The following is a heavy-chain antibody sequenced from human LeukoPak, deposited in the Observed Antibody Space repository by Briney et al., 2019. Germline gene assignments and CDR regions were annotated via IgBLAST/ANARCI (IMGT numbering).Heavy chain of an antibody. CDR2: NNGDGSTT. V-gene: IGHV3-74*01. CDR1: GFSLSGYW. CDR3: ARDPRNVGLAP. J-gene: IGHJ5*02. Sequence: GGSLRLSCVASGFSLSGYWMYWVRQAPGKGLMYISRNNGDGSTTNYADVVKGRFTMSRDNVKNTLYLQMNSLRVEDTAVYYCARDPRNVGLAPWGQGTLVSVST. D-gene: IGHD2-15*01.